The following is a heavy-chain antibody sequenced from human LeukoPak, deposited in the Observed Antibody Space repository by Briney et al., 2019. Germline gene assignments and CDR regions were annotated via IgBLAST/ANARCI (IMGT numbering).Heavy chain of an antibody. CDR2: VSRSGSTI. J-gene: IGHJ4*02. CDR3: ARFSYGSSN. V-gene: IGHV3-11*04. Sequence: PGGSLRLSCAASGFTFSDYNMNWIRQAPGKGLEWVSYVSRSGSTIYYADSVKGRFTISRDNAKNSLYLLMNSLRAEDTAVYYCARFSYGSSNWGQGTLVTVSS. D-gene: IGHD6-13*01. CDR1: GFTFSDYN.